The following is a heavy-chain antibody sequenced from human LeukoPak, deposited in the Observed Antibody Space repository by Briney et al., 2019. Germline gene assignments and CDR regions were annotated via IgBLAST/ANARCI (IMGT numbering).Heavy chain of an antibody. V-gene: IGHV3-21*01. D-gene: IGHD6-6*01. CDR1: GFTFSSYS. CDR3: ARARSGIGSIAALGY. J-gene: IGHJ4*02. CDR2: ISSSSSYI. Sequence: GGSLRLSCAASGFTFSSYSMNWVRQAPGKGPEWVSSISSSSSYIYYADSVKGRFTISRDNAKNSLYLQMNSLRAEDTAVYYCARARSGIGSIAALGYWGQGTLVTVSS.